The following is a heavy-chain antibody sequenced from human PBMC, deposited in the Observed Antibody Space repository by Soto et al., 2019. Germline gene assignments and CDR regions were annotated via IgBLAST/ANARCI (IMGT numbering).Heavy chain of an antibody. CDR1: GGSISSGGYY. V-gene: IGHV4-31*03. CDR3: ARGLSFGVVIPYYYYYGMDV. J-gene: IGHJ6*02. D-gene: IGHD3-3*01. Sequence: PSETLSLTCTVSGGSISSGGYYWSWIRQHPGKGLEWIGYIYYSGSTYYNPSLKSRVTISVDTSKNQFSLKLSSVTAADTAVYYCARGLSFGVVIPYYYYYGMDVWGQGTTVTVSS. CDR2: IYYSGST.